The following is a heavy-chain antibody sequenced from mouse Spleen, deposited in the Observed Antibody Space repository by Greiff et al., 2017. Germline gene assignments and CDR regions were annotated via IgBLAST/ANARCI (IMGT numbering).Heavy chain of an antibody. D-gene: IGHD1-1*01. CDR2: IYPGDGDT. Sequence: QVQLKQSGAELVKPGASVKISCKASGYAFSSYWMNWVKQRPGKGLEWIGQIYPGDGDTNYNGKFKGKATLTADKSSSTAYMQLSSLTSEDSAVYFCARSHYGSSYGYFDVWGTGTTVTVSS. CDR1: GYAFSSYW. V-gene: IGHV1-80*01. CDR3: ARSHYGSSYGYFDV. J-gene: IGHJ1*03.